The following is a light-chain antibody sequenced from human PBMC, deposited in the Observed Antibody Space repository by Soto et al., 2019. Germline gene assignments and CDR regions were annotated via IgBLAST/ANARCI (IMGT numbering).Light chain of an antibody. J-gene: IGKJ5*01. CDR1: QSISTY. V-gene: IGKV1-39*01. CDR3: QQSYNTPFT. CDR2: GAS. Sequence: QMTQSPPSLSASVGDRVTITCRASQSISTYLNWYQQKPGKAPNLLIYGASSLQSGVPSRFSGSGSGTDFTLTISSLQPEDFATYYWQQSYNTPFTFGQWTRLEIK.